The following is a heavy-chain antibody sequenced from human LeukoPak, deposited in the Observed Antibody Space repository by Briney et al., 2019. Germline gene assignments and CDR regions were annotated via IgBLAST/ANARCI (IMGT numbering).Heavy chain of an antibody. D-gene: IGHD2-8*01. CDR2: IKQDGSEK. Sequence: PGGSLRLSCVASGFTLSSYWMHWVRQSPGKGLEWVAIIKQDGSEKFYVDSVKGRFTISRDNAKNSVYLQMNNLRVEDKAVYHCARGNGFIIDYWGQGTLVTVSS. CDR1: GFTLSSYW. J-gene: IGHJ4*02. CDR3: ARGNGFIIDY. V-gene: IGHV3-7*01.